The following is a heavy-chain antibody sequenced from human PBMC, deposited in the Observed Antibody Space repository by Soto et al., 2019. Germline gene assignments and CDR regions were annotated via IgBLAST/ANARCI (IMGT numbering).Heavy chain of an antibody. CDR2: INPNSGDT. D-gene: IGHD3-9*01. V-gene: IGHV1-2*02. Sequence: ASVEGLCKASGYIFTGYHIHWVRQAPGRGLEWMGWINPNSGDTEYAQNFQGRVTMTRDTSFNLVYMEMSGLMSDDTAVYYCARDARGTRGFDEMDIWGQGTTVTVSS. CDR3: ARDARGTRGFDEMDI. J-gene: IGHJ6*02. CDR1: GYIFTGYH.